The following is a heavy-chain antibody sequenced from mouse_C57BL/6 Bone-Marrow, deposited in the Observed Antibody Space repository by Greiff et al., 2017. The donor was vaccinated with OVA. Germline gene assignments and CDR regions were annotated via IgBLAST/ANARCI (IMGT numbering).Heavy chain of an antibody. Sequence: VQLQQSGPELVRPGVSVKISCKGSGYTFTDYAMHWVKQSHAKSLEWIGVISTYYGDASYNQKFQGKATITADTSSNTAYLQLSSLTSEDTAIYYCARGHYGYFDYWGQGTTLTVSS. V-gene: IGHV1-67*01. CDR1: GYTFTDYA. CDR2: ISTYYGDA. CDR3: ARGHYGYFDY. D-gene: IGHD1-1*01. J-gene: IGHJ2*01.